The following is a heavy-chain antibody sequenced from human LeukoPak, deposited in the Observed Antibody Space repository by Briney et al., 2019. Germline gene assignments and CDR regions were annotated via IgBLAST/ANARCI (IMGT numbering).Heavy chain of an antibody. CDR2: IKQDGSEK. CDR3: AKEGIDWLSNLIFDY. Sequence: GGSLRLSCAASGFTFSSYWMSWVRQAPGKGLEWVANIKQDGSEKYYVDSVKGRFTISRDNAKNSLYLQMNSLRAEDTAVYYCAKEGIDWLSNLIFDYWGQGTLVTVSS. V-gene: IGHV3-7*03. J-gene: IGHJ4*02. CDR1: GFTFSSYW. D-gene: IGHD3-9*01.